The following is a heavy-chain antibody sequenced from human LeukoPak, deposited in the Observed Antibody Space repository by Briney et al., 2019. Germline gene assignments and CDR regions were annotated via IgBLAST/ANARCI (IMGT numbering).Heavy chain of an antibody. CDR3: ARESPYSYGSFDAEDY. Sequence: ASVKVSCKASGGTFSSYAISWVRQAPGQGLEWMGGIIPIFGTANYAQKFQGRVTITADESTSTAYMELSSLRSEDTAVYYCARESPYSYGSFDAEDYWGQGTLVTVSS. J-gene: IGHJ4*02. CDR1: GGTFSSYA. D-gene: IGHD5-18*01. V-gene: IGHV1-69*13. CDR2: IIPIFGTA.